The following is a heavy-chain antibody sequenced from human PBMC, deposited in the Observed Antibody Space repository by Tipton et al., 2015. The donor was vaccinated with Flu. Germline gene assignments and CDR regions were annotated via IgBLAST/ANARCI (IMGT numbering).Heavy chain of an antibody. D-gene: IGHD1-26*01. Sequence: TLSLTCTVSGGSISSSGYYWGWIRQPPGKGLEWIGTIYYSGSTYYNPSLKSRVTMSVDTSKNQFSLKLSSVTAADTAVYYCACHGSWYRWGQGTLVTVSS. J-gene: IGHJ4*02. CDR1: GGSISSSGYY. CDR2: IYYSGST. V-gene: IGHV4-39*07. CDR3: ACHGSWYR.